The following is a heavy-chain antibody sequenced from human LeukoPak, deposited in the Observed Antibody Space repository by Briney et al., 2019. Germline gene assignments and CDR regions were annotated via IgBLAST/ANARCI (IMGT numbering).Heavy chain of an antibody. D-gene: IGHD3-16*02. CDR1: GGSISSSSYY. CDR2: IYYSGST. V-gene: IGHV4-39*01. J-gene: IGHJ5*02. Sequence: SETLSLTCTVFGGSISSSSYYWGWIRQPPGKGLEWIGSIYYSGSTYYNPSLKSRVTISVDTSKNQFSLKLSSVTAADTAVYYCARRYIMITFGGVIVPGWFDPWGQGTLVTVSS. CDR3: ARRYIMITFGGVIVPGWFDP.